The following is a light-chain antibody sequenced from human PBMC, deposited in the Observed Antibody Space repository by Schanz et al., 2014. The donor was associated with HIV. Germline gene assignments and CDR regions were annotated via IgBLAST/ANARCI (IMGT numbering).Light chain of an antibody. J-gene: IGLJ3*02. CDR3: QSYDNSNHWV. Sequence: FMLTQPHSVSESPGKTVTISCTSNSGSIASNYVQWYQQRPGSAPTTVIYEDNQRPSGVPDRFSGSIDTSSNSASLNISGLKTEDEADYYCQSYDNSNHWVFGGGTKLTVL. V-gene: IGLV6-57*02. CDR2: EDN. CDR1: SGSIASNY.